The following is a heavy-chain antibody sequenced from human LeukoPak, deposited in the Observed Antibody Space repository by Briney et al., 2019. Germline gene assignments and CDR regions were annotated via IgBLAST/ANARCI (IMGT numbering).Heavy chain of an antibody. Sequence: ASVKVSCKPSGCTFTGYYMHWVRPAPGQGLEWMGWINPNSGGTNYAQKFQGRVTMTRNTSISTAYMELSSLRSEDTAVYYCARVWDSSSWYSGYWGQGTLVTVSS. D-gene: IGHD6-13*01. CDR1: GCTFTGYY. CDR2: INPNSGGT. J-gene: IGHJ4*02. CDR3: ARVWDSSSWYSGY. V-gene: IGHV1-2*02.